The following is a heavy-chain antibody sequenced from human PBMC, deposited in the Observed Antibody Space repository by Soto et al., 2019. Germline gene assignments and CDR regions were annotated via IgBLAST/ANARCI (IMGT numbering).Heavy chain of an antibody. J-gene: IGHJ3*02. D-gene: IGHD2-21*01. CDR2: IIPMLGVR. CDR3: TIGSWSGEVFDI. V-gene: IGHV1-69*02. Sequence: QVQLVQSGAEVKKPGSSVKVSCKDSGGTFSTYSMLWARQAPGQGLEWMGRIIPMLGVRNYAQRFQDRVTITADKSTATVHMELSSLRSEDTALYYCTIGSWSGEVFDIWGQGTMVTVSS. CDR1: GGTFSTYS.